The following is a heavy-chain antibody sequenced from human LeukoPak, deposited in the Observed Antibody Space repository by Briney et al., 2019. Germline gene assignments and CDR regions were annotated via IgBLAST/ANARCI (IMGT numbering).Heavy chain of an antibody. J-gene: IGHJ6*02. CDR1: GFTFSSYG. V-gene: IGHV3-30*02. CDR2: IRYDGSNK. D-gene: IGHD6-13*01. Sequence: GGSLRLSCAASGFTFSSYGMHWVRQAPGKGLEWVAFIRYDGSNKYYADSVKGRFTISRDNSKNTLYLQMNSLRAEDTAVYYCTRDLDYSSWNYGMDVWGQGTTVIVSS. CDR3: TRDLDYSSWNYGMDV.